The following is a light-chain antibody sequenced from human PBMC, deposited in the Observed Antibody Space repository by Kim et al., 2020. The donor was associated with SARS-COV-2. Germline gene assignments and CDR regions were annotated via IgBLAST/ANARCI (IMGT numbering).Light chain of an antibody. Sequence: ESVLTQSPGTLSLSPGERVTLSCRASQSVSSNQLAWYQQKPGQAPMLLIYGASSRATGIPDRFTGSGSGTDFTLTISRLEPEDFAVYYCQHYATYRWTFGQGTKVDIK. J-gene: IGKJ1*01. CDR3: QHYATYRWT. CDR2: GAS. CDR1: QSVSSNQ. V-gene: IGKV3-20*01.